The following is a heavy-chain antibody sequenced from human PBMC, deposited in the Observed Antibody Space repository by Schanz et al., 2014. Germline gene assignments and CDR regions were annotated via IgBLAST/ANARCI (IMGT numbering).Heavy chain of an antibody. J-gene: IGHJ6*02. CDR3: ARDFDDRRGYGSGYCLGDCMDV. CDR2: IWYDENNK. Sequence: QVQLVESEGGVVQFGRSLRLSCVASGFTFSSYGMHWVRQAPGKGLEWVAVIWYDENNKYYADSVKGRFTISRDNSKNTLYLQMNSLRAEDTAVYYCARDFDDRRGYGSGYCLGDCMDVWGQGTTVTVSS. V-gene: IGHV3-33*01. D-gene: IGHD3-10*01. CDR1: GFTFSSYG.